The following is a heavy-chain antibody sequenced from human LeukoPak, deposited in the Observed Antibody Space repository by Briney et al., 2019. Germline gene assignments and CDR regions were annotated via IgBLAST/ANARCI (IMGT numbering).Heavy chain of an antibody. CDR2: IYYSGST. CDR1: GGSISSSSYY. V-gene: IGHV4-39*07. Sequence: PSETQSLTCTVSGGSISSSSYYWGWIRQPPGKGLEWIGSIYYSGSTNYNPSPKSRVTISVDTSKNQFSLKLSSVTAADTAVYYCASGRDFWSGYWVDYWGQGTLVTVSS. CDR3: ASGRDFWSGYWVDY. D-gene: IGHD3-3*01. J-gene: IGHJ4*02.